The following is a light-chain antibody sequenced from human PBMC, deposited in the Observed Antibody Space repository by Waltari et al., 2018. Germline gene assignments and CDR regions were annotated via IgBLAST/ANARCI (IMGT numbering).Light chain of an antibody. J-gene: IGKJ1*01. Sequence: SCRASQSVGTSLAGYQQKRGQAPRLLIYGTFSRATGIPDRFSGSGSGTDFSLTISRLEPEDYAVYYCQHYVRLPATFGQGTKVEIK. CDR2: GTF. V-gene: IGKV3-20*01. CDR1: QSVGTS. CDR3: QHYVRLPAT.